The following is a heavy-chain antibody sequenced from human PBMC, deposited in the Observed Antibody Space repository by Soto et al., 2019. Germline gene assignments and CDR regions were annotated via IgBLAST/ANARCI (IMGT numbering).Heavy chain of an antibody. V-gene: IGHV3-30-3*01. D-gene: IGHD5-12*01. CDR1: GFIFSGYA. CDR2: ISYDRNTK. J-gene: IGHJ4*02. Sequence: QVQLVESGGGVVQPGRSLRLSCAASGFIFSGYAMHWVRQAPGKGLEWVAVISYDRNTKYYADSVKGRFTVSRDNSKNTLYVQKNNLSAEDTAMYYCAKETSAYEIDYWGQGTLVTVSS. CDR3: AKETSAYEIDY.